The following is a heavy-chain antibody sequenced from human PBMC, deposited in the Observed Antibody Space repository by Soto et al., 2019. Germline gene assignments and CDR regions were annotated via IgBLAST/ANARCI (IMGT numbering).Heavy chain of an antibody. CDR1: GFTFSTYV. CDR2: LSGSGYTT. D-gene: IGHD6-13*01. CDR3: AKGYRWYDY. V-gene: IGHV3-23*01. J-gene: IGHJ4*02. Sequence: PGGSLRLSCAASGFTFSTYVMTWVRQAPGKGLEWVSALSGSGYTTYYADSVKGRFTISRDNSKNTLYLQMNSLRAEDTAVYYCAKGYRWYDYWGQGTLVTVSS.